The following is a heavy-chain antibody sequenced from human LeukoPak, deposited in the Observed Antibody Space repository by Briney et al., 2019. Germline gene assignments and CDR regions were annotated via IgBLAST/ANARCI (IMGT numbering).Heavy chain of an antibody. CDR2: IYYSGST. D-gene: IGHD6-13*01. V-gene: IGHV4-39*07. CDR1: GGSISSSSYY. CDR3: ARVKYRSSWYEGDWFDP. Sequence: SETLSLTCTVSGGSISSSSYYWGWIRQPPGTGLEWIGSIYYSGSTYYNPSLKSRVTISVDTSKNQFSLKLSSVTAADTAVYYCARVKYRSSWYEGDWFDPWGQGTLVTVSS. J-gene: IGHJ5*02.